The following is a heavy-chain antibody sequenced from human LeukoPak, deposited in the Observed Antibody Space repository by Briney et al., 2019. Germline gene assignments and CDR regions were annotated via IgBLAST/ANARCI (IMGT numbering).Heavy chain of an antibody. D-gene: IGHD6-6*01. CDR2: IHPTGNT. J-gene: IGHJ3*02. Sequence: SQTLSLTCTASGGSTNNESYYWSWIRQPAGKGLEWIGRIHPTGNTMCNPSLESRVTISKDTSKNQFSLKLSSVTAADTAVYYCASHYSRSGIDAFDIWGQGTVVTVSS. CDR3: ASHYSRSGIDAFDI. CDR1: GGSTNNESYY. V-gene: IGHV4-61*02.